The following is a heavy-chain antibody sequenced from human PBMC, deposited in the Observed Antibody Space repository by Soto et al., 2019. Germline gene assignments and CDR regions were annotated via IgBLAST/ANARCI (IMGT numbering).Heavy chain of an antibody. CDR3: AKSNGGNSPVWYFFDY. J-gene: IGHJ4*02. Sequence: GGSMILSCAASGFTFDDYSLHWVRQPPGRGLEWVSGISWNSDDLGYADSVKGRFTISRDNAKNSLYLQMNSLRAEDTALYYCAKSNGGNSPVWYFFDYWGQGTPVTVSS. CDR1: GFTFDDYS. CDR2: ISWNSDDL. V-gene: IGHV3-9*01. D-gene: IGHD1-1*01.